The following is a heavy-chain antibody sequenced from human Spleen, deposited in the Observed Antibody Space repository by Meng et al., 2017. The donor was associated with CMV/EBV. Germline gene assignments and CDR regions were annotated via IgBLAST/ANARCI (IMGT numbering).Heavy chain of an antibody. CDR2: INHSGST. CDR3: ARGEGSTSYNDAFDI. Sequence: QVQLQQWRVGLLKPSETLSLTCAVYGGSFSGYYWSWIRQPPGKGLEWIGEINHSGSTNYNPSLKSRVTISVDTSKNQFSLKLSSVTAADTAVYYCARGEGSTSYNDAFDIWGQGTMVTVSS. V-gene: IGHV4-34*01. D-gene: IGHD2-2*01. CDR1: GGSFSGYY. J-gene: IGHJ3*02.